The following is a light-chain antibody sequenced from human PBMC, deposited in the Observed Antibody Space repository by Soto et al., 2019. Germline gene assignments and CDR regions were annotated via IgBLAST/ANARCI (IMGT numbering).Light chain of an antibody. Sequence: DIQLTQSPSTLSASVGDRVTLTCLASQTISTWLAWYQQKPGRAPKLLIYKASSLQSGVPSRFSGSGSGTEFTLTISSLQPDDFATYYCQHYNVYPWTFGQGTKVDI. V-gene: IGKV1-5*03. J-gene: IGKJ1*01. CDR1: QTISTW. CDR3: QHYNVYPWT. CDR2: KAS.